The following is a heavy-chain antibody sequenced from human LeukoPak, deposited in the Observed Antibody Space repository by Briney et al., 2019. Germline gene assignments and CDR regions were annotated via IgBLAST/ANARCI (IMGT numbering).Heavy chain of an antibody. CDR1: GFTFSSYS. CDR3: ARDPLYCSGGSCYSAEYFQH. Sequence: PGGSLRLSCAASGFTFSSYSMNWVRQAPGKGLEWVSSISSSSSYIYYADSVKGRFTISRDNAKNSLYLQMNSLRAEDTAVYYCARDPLYCSGGSCYSAEYFQHWGQGTLVTVSS. CDR2: ISSSSSYI. D-gene: IGHD2-15*01. J-gene: IGHJ1*01. V-gene: IGHV3-21*01.